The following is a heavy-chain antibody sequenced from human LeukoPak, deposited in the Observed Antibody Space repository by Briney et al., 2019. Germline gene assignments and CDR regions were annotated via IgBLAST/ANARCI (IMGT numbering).Heavy chain of an antibody. CDR2: IYYSGST. J-gene: IGHJ2*01. V-gene: IGHV4-59*01. D-gene: IGHD4-23*01. Sequence: SETLSLTCTVSGGSISSYYWSWIRQPPGKGLEWIGYIYYSGSTHYNPSLKSRVTISVDTSKNQFSLKLSSVTAADTAVYYCASSGVVTLGWYFDLWGRGTLVTVSS. CDR3: ASSGVVTLGWYFDL. CDR1: GGSISSYY.